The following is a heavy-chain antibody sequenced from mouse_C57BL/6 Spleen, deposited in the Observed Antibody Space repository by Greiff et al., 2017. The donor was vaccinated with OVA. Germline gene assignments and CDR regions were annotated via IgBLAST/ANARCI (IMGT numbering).Heavy chain of an antibody. CDR3: ASHSSGYRFAY. Sequence: VQLQQSGPELVKPGASVKISCKASGYAFSSSWMNWVKQRPGKGLEWIGRIYPGDGDTNYNGKFKGKATLTADKSSSTAYMQLSSLTSEDSAVYFCASHSSGYRFAYWGQGTLVTVSA. CDR2: IYPGDGDT. CDR1: GYAFSSSW. D-gene: IGHD3-2*02. V-gene: IGHV1-82*01. J-gene: IGHJ3*01.